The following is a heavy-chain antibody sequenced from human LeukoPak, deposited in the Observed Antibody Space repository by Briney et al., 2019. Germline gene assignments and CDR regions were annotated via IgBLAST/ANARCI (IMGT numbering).Heavy chain of an antibody. Sequence: GSLRLSCAASGFTVSSNYMSWVRQAPGKGLEWVSVIYSGGSTYYADSVKGRFTISRDNSKNTLYLQMNSLRAEDTAVYYCARDLVGGYYFDYWDQGTLVTVSS. CDR2: IYSGGST. CDR1: GFTVSSNY. J-gene: IGHJ4*02. D-gene: IGHD1-26*01. CDR3: ARDLVGGYYFDY. V-gene: IGHV3-53*01.